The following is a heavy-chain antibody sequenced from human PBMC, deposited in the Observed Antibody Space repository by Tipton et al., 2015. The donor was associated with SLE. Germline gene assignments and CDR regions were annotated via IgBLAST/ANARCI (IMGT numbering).Heavy chain of an antibody. CDR3: AGPGEYDILTGYSHAFDI. J-gene: IGHJ3*02. V-gene: IGHV1-18*01. CDR1: GYTFSNYG. Sequence: QVQLVQSGAEVKKPGASVKVSCKASGYTFSNYGINWVRQAPGQGLEWMGWITAYNGYTNYAQKFQGRVTMTTDTSTRTAYMDLRSLRSDDTAVYYCAGPGEYDILTGYSHAFDIWGQGTMVTVSS. CDR2: ITAYNGYT. D-gene: IGHD3-9*01.